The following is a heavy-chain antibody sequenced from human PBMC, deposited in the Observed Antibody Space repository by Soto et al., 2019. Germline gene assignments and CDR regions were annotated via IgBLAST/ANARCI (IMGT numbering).Heavy chain of an antibody. CDR2: ISWDGGST. D-gene: IGHD3-22*01. J-gene: IGHJ4*02. CDR3: AKDAGYYYDSSGYSHIPYFDY. V-gene: IGHV3-43*01. CDR1: GFTFDDYT. Sequence: GGSLRLSCGASGFTFDDYTMHWVRQDPGKGLEWVSLISWDGGSTYYADSVKGRFTISRDNSKNSLYLQMNSLRTEDTALYYCAKDAGYYYDSSGYSHIPYFDYWGQGTLVTVSS.